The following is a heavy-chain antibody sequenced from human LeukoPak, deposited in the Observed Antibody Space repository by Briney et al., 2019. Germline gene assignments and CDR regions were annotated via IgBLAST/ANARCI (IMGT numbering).Heavy chain of an antibody. D-gene: IGHD6-13*01. J-gene: IGHJ4*02. V-gene: IGHV5-51*01. CDR1: GYSFTSYW. Sequence: GESLKISCKGSGYSFTSYWIGWVRQMPGKGLEWMGTIYPGDSDTRYSPSFQGQVTISADKSISTAYLQWSSLKASDTAMYYCATHYSSSWHYFDYWGQGTLVTVSS. CDR2: IYPGDSDT. CDR3: ATHYSSSWHYFDY.